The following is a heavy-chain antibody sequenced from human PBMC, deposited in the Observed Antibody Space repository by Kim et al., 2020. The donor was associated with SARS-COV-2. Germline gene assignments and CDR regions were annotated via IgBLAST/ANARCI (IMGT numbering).Heavy chain of an antibody. CDR3: ARDWEAASGTWWFDP. V-gene: IGHV1-3*01. Sequence: QKFQGRVTTTRDTAASTACMELSSLRSEDTAVYYCARDWEAASGTWWFDPWGQGTLVTVSS. D-gene: IGHD1-1*01. J-gene: IGHJ5*02.